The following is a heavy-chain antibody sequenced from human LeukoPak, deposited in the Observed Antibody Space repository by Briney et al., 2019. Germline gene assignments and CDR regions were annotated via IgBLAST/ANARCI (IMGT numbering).Heavy chain of an antibody. J-gene: IGHJ4*02. D-gene: IGHD3-3*01. CDR3: ATSPTFFGVGTPFDY. CDR2: ISGSGGST. V-gene: IGHV3-23*01. CDR1: GFTFSSYA. Sequence: GGSLRLSCAASGFTFSSYAMSWVRQAPGKGLEWVSAISGSGGSTYYADSVKGRFTISRDNSKNTLYLQMNRLRAEDTAVYYCATSPTFFGVGTPFDYWGQGTLVTVSS.